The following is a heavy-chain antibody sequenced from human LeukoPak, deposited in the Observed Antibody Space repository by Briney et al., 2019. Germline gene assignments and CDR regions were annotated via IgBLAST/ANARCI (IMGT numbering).Heavy chain of an antibody. CDR1: GFTFRSYW. Sequence: GGSLGLSCAASGFTFRSYWMGWVRQTPGKGLEWLANINEDGSTTYYVDSVKGRFTISRNNADNSLYLQMNSLRAEDTAVYYCARDATCGGDFDSWGQGTLVTVSS. V-gene: IGHV3-7*01. CDR3: ARDATCGGDFDS. D-gene: IGHD2-15*01. CDR2: INEDGSTT. J-gene: IGHJ4*02.